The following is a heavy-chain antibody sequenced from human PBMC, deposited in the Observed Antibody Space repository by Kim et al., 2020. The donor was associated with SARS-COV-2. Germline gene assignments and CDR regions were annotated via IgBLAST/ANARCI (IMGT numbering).Heavy chain of an antibody. Sequence: VDSVKGRFTISRDNAKNSRYLQMNSLGAEDTAVYYCARERWNHIGPFEYWGQGTLVTVSS. J-gene: IGHJ4*02. D-gene: IGHD1-1*01. CDR3: ARERWNHIGPFEY. V-gene: IGHV3-7*03.